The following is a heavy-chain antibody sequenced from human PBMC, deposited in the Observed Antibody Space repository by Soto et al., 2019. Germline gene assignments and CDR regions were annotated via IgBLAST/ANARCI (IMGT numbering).Heavy chain of an antibody. CDR1: GYSFTSYW. J-gene: IGHJ6*02. CDR2: IYPGDSDT. V-gene: IGHV5-51*01. D-gene: IGHD3-22*01. Sequence: GESLKISCKGSGYSFTSYWIGWVRQMPGKGLEWMGIIYPGDSDTRYSPSFQGQVTISADKSISTAYLQWSSLKASDTAMYYCARGHYYDSSGYYYYYYGMDVWGQGTTVTVSS. CDR3: ARGHYYDSSGYYYYYYGMDV.